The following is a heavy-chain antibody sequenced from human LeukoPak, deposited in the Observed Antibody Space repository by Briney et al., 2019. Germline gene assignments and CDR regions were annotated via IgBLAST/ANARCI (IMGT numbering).Heavy chain of an antibody. CDR3: AKDRGSGWSDYFDY. D-gene: IGHD6-19*01. CDR1: GFTFSDYY. V-gene: IGHV3-11*01. J-gene: IGHJ4*02. CDR2: ISSSGSTI. Sequence: PGGSLRLSCAASGFTFSDYYMSWIRQAPGKGLEWVSYISSSGSTIYYADSVKGRFTISRDNAKNSLYLQMNSLRAEDTAVYYCAKDRGSGWSDYFDYWGQGTLVTVSS.